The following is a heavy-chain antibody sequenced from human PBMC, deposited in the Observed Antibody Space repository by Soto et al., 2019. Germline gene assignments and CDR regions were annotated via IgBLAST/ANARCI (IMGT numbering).Heavy chain of an antibody. CDR3: ARIPLGIYNSPYFDY. CDR2: VYSGGST. D-gene: IGHD1-20*01. V-gene: IGHV3-53*01. J-gene: IGHJ4*02. Sequence: GGSLRLSCAASGVTVSKNYMNWFRQPPGKGLEWVSIVYSGGSTYYADSVKGRFTISRDNSKNTLYLQMNTLRAEDTAVYYCARIPLGIYNSPYFDYWGQGTLVTVSS. CDR1: GVTVSKNY.